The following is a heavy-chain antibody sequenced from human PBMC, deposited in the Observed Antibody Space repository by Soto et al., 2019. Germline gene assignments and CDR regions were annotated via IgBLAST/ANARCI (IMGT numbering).Heavy chain of an antibody. Sequence: ASVKVSCKASGYTFTGYYMHWVRQAPGQGLEWMGWINPNSGGTNYAQKFQGWVTMTRDTSISTAYMELSRLRSDDTAVYYCARDGLGYCSGGSCYPYNWFDPWGQGTLVTVSS. CDR1: GYTFTGYY. CDR3: ARDGLGYCSGGSCYPYNWFDP. V-gene: IGHV1-2*04. J-gene: IGHJ5*02. D-gene: IGHD2-15*01. CDR2: INPNSGGT.